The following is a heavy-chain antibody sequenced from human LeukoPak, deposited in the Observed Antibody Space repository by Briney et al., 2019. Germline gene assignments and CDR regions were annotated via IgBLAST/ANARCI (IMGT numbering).Heavy chain of an antibody. Sequence: GGSLRLSCAASGFTFSSYAMQRVRQAPGKGLEYVSAISSNGGSTYYANSVKGRFTISRDNSKNTLYLQMGSLRAEDMAVYYCARGRQDYWGQGTLVTVSS. CDR3: ARGRQDY. V-gene: IGHV3-64*01. J-gene: IGHJ4*02. CDR2: ISSNGGST. CDR1: GFTFSSYA.